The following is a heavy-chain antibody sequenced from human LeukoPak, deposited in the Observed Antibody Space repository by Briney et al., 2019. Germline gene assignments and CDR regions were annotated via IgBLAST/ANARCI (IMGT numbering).Heavy chain of an antibody. CDR1: GYTFTGYY. J-gene: IGHJ3*02. CDR3: ARAYYDILTGPDAFDI. CDR2: INPNSGGT. V-gene: IGHV1-2*02. Sequence: ASVTVSFKASGYTFTGYYMHWVRQAPGQGLEGMGWINPNSGGTNYAQKFQGRVTMTRDTSISTAYMELSRLRSDDTAVYYCARAYYDILTGPDAFDIWGQGTMVTVSS. D-gene: IGHD3-9*01.